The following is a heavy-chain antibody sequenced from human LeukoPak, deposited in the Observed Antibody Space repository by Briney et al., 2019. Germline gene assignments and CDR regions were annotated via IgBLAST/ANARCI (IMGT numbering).Heavy chain of an antibody. CDR2: IWYDGSNK. Sequence: PGRSLRLSCAASGFTFSNYGMHWVRQAPGKGLEWVAVIWYDGSNKYYADSVKGRFTISRDNSRNTLYLQMYSLRAEDTAVYYCAKASLPADYYDSSGYYLSYWGQGTLVTVSS. CDR3: AKASLPADYYDSSGYYLSY. J-gene: IGHJ4*02. D-gene: IGHD3-22*01. CDR1: GFTFSNYG. V-gene: IGHV3-33*06.